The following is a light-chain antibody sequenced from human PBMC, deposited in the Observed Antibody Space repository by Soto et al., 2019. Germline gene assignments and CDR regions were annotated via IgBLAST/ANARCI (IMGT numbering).Light chain of an antibody. Sequence: DIQMTQSPSSLSASVGDRVTITCRTSQSIRNDLGWYQQKPGKAPKRLMYGASALQSGVPSRFSGSGSGTDFTLTIARLEAEDFAVYICQQYGSTPPTFGLGTKVEI. CDR1: QSIRND. J-gene: IGKJ1*01. CDR2: GAS. V-gene: IGKV1-17*01. CDR3: QQYGSTPPT.